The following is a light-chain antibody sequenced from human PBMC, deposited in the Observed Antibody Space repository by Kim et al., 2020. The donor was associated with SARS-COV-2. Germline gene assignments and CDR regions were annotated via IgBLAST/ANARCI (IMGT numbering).Light chain of an antibody. CDR2: GAS. V-gene: IGKV3-20*01. CDR1: QSVSGSY. J-gene: IGKJ4*01. CDR3: QQYGSSRPT. Sequence: EIVLTQSPGTLSLSPGQRATLSCRASQSVSGSYLAWYQQRPGQAPRLLIHGASIRATGIPDRFSGSGSGTDFTLTISRLEPEDFAVYSCQQYGSSRPTFGGGTKVDIK.